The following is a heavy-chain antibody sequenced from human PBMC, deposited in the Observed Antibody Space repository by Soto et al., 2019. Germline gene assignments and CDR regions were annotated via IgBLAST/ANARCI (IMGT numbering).Heavy chain of an antibody. D-gene: IGHD4-17*01. CDR3: ARDSPLGGDYDAFDI. V-gene: IGHV3-7*01. CDR1: GFTFSSYW. Sequence: EVQLVESGGGLVQPGGSLRLSCAASGFTFSSYWMSWVRQAPGKGLEWVANIKQDGSEKYYVDSVKGRFTISRDNAKNSLYLQMNSLRAEDTAVYYCARDSPLGGDYDAFDIWGQGTMVTVSS. J-gene: IGHJ3*02. CDR2: IKQDGSEK.